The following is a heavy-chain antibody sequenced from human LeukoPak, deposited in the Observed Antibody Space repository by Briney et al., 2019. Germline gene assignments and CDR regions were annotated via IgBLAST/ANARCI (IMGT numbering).Heavy chain of an antibody. Sequence: SQTLSLTCAISGVSVSSNSAGWNWIRQSQSRGLEWLGRTYYRSNWYNDYALSVKSRISIDPDTSKNQFSLQLNSVTPEDTAVYYCAREVAVAVPFDYWGQGILVSVSS. CDR2: TYYRSNWYN. J-gene: IGHJ4*02. CDR1: GVSVSSNSAG. V-gene: IGHV6-1*01. D-gene: IGHD6-19*01. CDR3: AREVAVAVPFDY.